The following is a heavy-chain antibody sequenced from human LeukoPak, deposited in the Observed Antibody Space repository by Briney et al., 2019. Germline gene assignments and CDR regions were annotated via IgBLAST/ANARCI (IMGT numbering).Heavy chain of an antibody. CDR3: AKRGSVGIEY. Sequence: GGSLRLSCAASGFTFSNYAMSWVRQAPGKGLEWVSAISGSGGSTYYADSVKGRFTISRDNSKNTLYLQMDSLRAEDTAVYYCAKRGSVGIEYWGQGTLVTVSS. CDR2: ISGSGGST. D-gene: IGHD2-2*01. J-gene: IGHJ4*02. V-gene: IGHV3-23*01. CDR1: GFTFSNYA.